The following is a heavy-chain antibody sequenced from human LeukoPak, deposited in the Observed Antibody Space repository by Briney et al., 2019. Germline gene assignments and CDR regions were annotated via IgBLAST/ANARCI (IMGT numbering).Heavy chain of an antibody. CDR1: GFTFSSYS. D-gene: IGHD2-15*01. Sequence: GGSLRLSCAASGFTFSSYSMNWVRQAPGKGLEWVSSISSSSSYIYYADSVKGRFTISRDNAKNTLYLHMDSLRAEDTAVYYCARDAAPGYFDLWGRGTLVTVSS. CDR3: ARDAAPGYFDL. V-gene: IGHV3-21*01. CDR2: ISSSSSYI. J-gene: IGHJ2*01.